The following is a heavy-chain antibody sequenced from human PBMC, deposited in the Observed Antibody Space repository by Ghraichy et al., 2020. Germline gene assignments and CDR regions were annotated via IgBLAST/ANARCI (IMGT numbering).Heavy chain of an antibody. CDR3: ARVLRDFDHNAVANPDALDL. D-gene: IGHD1-14*01. CDR2: INSIGTTI. J-gene: IGHJ3*01. CDR1: GFTFSDYY. V-gene: IGHV3-11*01. Sequence: GGSLRLSCAAYGFTFSDYYMTWVRQAPGKGLEWVSYINSIGTTIFYASSVEGRFTISRDNAKQSLFLQMGSLRADDTVVYYCARVLRDFDHNAVANPDALDLWGPGTLVTVSS.